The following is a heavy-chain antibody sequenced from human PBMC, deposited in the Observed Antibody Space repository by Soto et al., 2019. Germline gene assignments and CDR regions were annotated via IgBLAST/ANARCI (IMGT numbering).Heavy chain of an antibody. Sequence: GGSLRLSCAASGFTFSSYGMHWVRQAPGKGLEWVAVIWYDGSNKYYADSVKGRFTISRDNSKNTLYLQMNSLRAEDTAVYYCARGLAAAGEKPYYYYYYGMDVWGQGTTVTVSS. CDR2: IWYDGSNK. V-gene: IGHV3-33*01. CDR1: GFTFSSYG. D-gene: IGHD6-13*01. J-gene: IGHJ6*02. CDR3: ARGLAAAGEKPYYYYYYGMDV.